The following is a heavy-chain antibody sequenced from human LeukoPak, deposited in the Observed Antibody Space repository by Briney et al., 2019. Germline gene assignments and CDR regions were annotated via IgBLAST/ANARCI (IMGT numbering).Heavy chain of an antibody. J-gene: IGHJ4*02. V-gene: IGHV3-23*01. CDR2: ISDSGGST. Sequence: GGSLRLSCAASGFTFSSYAMSWVRQAPGKGLEWVSTISDSGGSTYYADSVKGRFTISRDTSKNTLYLQMNSLRAEDTAVYYCAKGVYNYYDSSGYYYSNWGQGTLVTVSS. CDR3: AKGVYNYYDSSGYYYSN. CDR1: GFTFSSYA. D-gene: IGHD3-22*01.